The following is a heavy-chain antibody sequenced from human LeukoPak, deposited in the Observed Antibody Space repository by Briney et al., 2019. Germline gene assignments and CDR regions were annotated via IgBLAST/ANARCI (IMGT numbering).Heavy chain of an antibody. Sequence: SVKVSCKASGGTFSSYAISWVRQAPGQGLEWMGRIIPILGIANYAQKFQGRVTITADKTTSTAYMELSSLRSEDTALYYCAKARGPGIAAAGLDYWGQGTLVTVSS. CDR3: AKARGPGIAAAGLDY. CDR2: IIPILGIA. V-gene: IGHV1-69*04. CDR1: GGTFSSYA. J-gene: IGHJ4*02. D-gene: IGHD6-13*01.